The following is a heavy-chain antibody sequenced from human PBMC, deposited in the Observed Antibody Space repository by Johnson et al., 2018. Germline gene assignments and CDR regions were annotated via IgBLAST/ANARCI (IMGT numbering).Heavy chain of an antibody. Sequence: QVQLVESGPGLVKPSETLSLRCTVSGGSISSSRYFWGWIRQPPGKGLEWIGTIYYSGSTYYNTSLKSRVTISVDTSKNQSSLNLSSVTAADTAVYYCARVTTSKHAFDIWGQGTMVTVSS. D-gene: IGHD1-1*01. CDR3: ARVTTSKHAFDI. J-gene: IGHJ3*02. CDR1: GGSISSSRYF. CDR2: IYYSGST. V-gene: IGHV4-39*07.